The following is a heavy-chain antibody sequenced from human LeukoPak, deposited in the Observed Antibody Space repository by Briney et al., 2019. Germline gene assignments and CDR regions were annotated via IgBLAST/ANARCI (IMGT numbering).Heavy chain of an antibody. J-gene: IGHJ4*02. D-gene: IGHD6-13*01. CDR2: IYHSGST. CDR1: GGSISSGGYS. CDR3: AREQQQLNYFDY. Sequence: SETLSLTCAVSGGSISSGGYSWGWIRQPPGKGLEWIGYIYHSGSTYYNPSLKSRVTISVDRSKNQFSLKLSSVTAADTALYYCAREQQQLNYFDYWGQGTLVTVSS. V-gene: IGHV4-30-2*01.